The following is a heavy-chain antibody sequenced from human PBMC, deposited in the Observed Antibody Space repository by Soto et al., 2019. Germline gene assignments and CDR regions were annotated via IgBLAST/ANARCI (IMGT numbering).Heavy chain of an antibody. CDR2: IKQDGSEK. J-gene: IGHJ4*02. Sequence: EVQLVESGGGLVQPGGSLRLSCAASGFTFSSYWMSWVRQAPGKGLEWVANIKQDGSEKYYVDSVKGRFTISRDNAKNSLYLQMNSLRAEDTAVYYCARARRSYYTSFDYWGQGTLVTVSS. CDR3: ARARRSYYTSFDY. V-gene: IGHV3-7*04. D-gene: IGHD1-26*01. CDR1: GFTFSSYW.